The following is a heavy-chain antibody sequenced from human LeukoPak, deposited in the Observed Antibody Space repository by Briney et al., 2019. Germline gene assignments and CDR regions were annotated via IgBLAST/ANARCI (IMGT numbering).Heavy chain of an antibody. Sequence: GGSLRLSCAASGSTFSSYGMHWVRQAPGKGLEWVAIISYDGSNKYYGDSVKGRFTISRGNSKNTLFLQMNSLRAEDTAVYYCARGRYTVTVTEFDYWGQGTLVTVSS. CDR1: GSTFSSYG. D-gene: IGHD4-11*01. J-gene: IGHJ4*02. CDR2: ISYDGSNK. CDR3: ARGRYTVTVTEFDY. V-gene: IGHV3-30*03.